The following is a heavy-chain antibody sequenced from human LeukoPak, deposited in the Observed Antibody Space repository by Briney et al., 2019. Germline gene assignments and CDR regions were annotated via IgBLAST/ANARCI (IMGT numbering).Heavy chain of an antibody. CDR1: GFTFSSYS. J-gene: IGHJ4*02. D-gene: IGHD2-2*01. CDR2: ISSSSSYI. V-gene: IGHV3-21*01. Sequence: GGSLRLSCAASGFTFSSYSMNWVRQAPGKGLEWVSSISSSSSYIYYADSVKGRFTISRDNAKNSLYLQMNSLRAEDTAVYYCATVVVVPAASDYWGQGPLVTVSS. CDR3: ATVVVVPAASDY.